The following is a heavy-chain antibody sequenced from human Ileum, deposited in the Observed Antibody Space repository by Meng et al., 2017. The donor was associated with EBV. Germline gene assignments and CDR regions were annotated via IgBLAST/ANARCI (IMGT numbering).Heavy chain of an antibody. V-gene: IGHV1-3*04. CDR3: ASRPENDGGPFDY. CDR1: GYTFTSYP. D-gene: IGHD1-14*01. Sequence: QAHLGRAGAEVKKAWASVKVSCKASGYTFTSYPMHWVRQAPGQRLQWMGWVNTGNCKTEYSQNFQGRVTITRDTSANTAYMELSSLRSEDTAFYYCASRPENDGGPFDYWGQGTLVTVFS. CDR2: VNTGNCKT. J-gene: IGHJ4*02.